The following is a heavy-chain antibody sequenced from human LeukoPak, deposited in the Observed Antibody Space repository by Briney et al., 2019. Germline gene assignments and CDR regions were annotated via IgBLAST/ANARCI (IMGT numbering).Heavy chain of an antibody. Sequence: SETLSLTCAVSGGSISSGGYPWSWIRQPPGKGLEWIGYIYHSGSTYYNPSLKSRVTISVDRSKNQFSLKLSSVTAADTAVYYCARVLLEAFDIWGQGTMVTVSS. CDR3: ARVLLEAFDI. CDR1: GGSISSGGYP. V-gene: IGHV4-30-2*01. CDR2: IYHSGST. J-gene: IGHJ3*02. D-gene: IGHD3-10*01.